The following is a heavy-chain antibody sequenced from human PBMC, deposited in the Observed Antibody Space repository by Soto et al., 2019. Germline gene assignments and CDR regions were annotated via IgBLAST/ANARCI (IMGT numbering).Heavy chain of an antibody. CDR1: GYTFTNYG. CDR3: ASRSGQLPYYFDY. D-gene: IGHD6-6*01. Sequence: GPSVKVSCKASGYTFTNYGISWVRQAPGQGLEWMGWISAYKGNTNYAQKFQGRVTMTTDTSTSTAYMELRSLRSDDTAVYYCASRSGQLPYYFDYWGQGTLVTVSS. V-gene: IGHV1-18*01. CDR2: ISAYKGNT. J-gene: IGHJ4*02.